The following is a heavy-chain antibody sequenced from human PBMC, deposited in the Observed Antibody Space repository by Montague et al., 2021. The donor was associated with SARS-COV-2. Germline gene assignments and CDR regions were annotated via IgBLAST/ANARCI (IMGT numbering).Heavy chain of an antibody. CDR3: VRYSGWFYFDF. J-gene: IGHJ4*02. Sequence: CAISGDSVSSNSVAWSWIRQSPSRGLEWLGRTYYRSKWYSDYAPSVGCRLTVNPDASRNEFSMELNYVTPEDTAVYYCVRYSGWFYFDFWGQGTLVTVSS. D-gene: IGHD6-19*01. CDR2: TYYRSKWYS. CDR1: GDSVSSNSVA. V-gene: IGHV6-1*01.